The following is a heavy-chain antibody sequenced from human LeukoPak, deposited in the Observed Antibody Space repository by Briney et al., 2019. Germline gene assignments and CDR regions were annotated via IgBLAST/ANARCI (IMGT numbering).Heavy chain of an antibody. J-gene: IGHJ5*02. V-gene: IGHV3-74*01. Sequence: GGSLRLSCAASGFTFSSYWMHWVRQAPGKGLVWVSRINTDGSSTSYADSVKGRFTISRDNAKNTLYLQMNSLRAEDTAVYYCARSQQWPRGWFDPWGQGTLVTVSS. CDR3: ARSQQWPRGWFDP. D-gene: IGHD6-19*01. CDR2: INTDGSST. CDR1: GFTFSSYW.